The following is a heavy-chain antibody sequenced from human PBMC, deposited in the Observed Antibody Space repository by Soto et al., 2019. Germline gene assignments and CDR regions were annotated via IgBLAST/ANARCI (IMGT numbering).Heavy chain of an antibody. D-gene: IGHD2-15*01. J-gene: IGHJ4*02. CDR1: GFSLSTSGVG. CDR2: IYWDDDK. CDR3: AHRPSYCSGGSCYSGFDY. Sequence: QITLKASGPTLVKPTQTLTLTCTFSGFSLSTSGVGVGWIRQPPGKALEWLALIYWDDDKRYSPSLKSRITITKHTSKNQVVLTMTNMDPVDTATYYCAHRPSYCSGGSCYSGFDYWGQGTLVTFSS. V-gene: IGHV2-5*02.